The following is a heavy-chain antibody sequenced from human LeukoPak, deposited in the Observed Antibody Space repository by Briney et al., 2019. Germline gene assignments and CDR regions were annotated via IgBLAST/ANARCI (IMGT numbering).Heavy chain of an antibody. CDR1: GGSISSSSYY. Sequence: PSETLSLTCTVSGGSISSSSYYWGWIRQPPGKGLEWIGSIYYSGSTYYNPSLKSRVTISVDTSKNQFSLKLSSVTAADTAVYYCAVRFGDYGEEAFEIWAKGQWSPSLQ. J-gene: IGHJ3*02. CDR2: IYYSGST. V-gene: IGHV4-39*01. CDR3: AVRFGDYGEEAFEI. D-gene: IGHD3-10*01.